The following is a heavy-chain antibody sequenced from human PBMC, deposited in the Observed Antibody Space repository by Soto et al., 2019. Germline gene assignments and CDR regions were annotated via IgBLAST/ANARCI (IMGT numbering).Heavy chain of an antibody. J-gene: IGHJ4*02. D-gene: IGHD3-9*01. Sequence: SETLSLTCTVSGCSISSYYWSWIRQPPGKGLEWIGYIYYSGSTNYNPSLKSRVTISVDTSKNQFSLKLSSVTAADTAVYYCASDIGQEGRAIFGYGGQGTLVSVSS. CDR3: ASDIGQEGRAIFGY. V-gene: IGHV4-59*08. CDR1: GCSISSYY. CDR2: IYYSGST.